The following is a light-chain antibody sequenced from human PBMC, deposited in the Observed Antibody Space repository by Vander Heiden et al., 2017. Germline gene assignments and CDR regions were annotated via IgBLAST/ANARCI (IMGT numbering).Light chain of an antibody. V-gene: IGLV1-40*01. CDR1: GSTIGAGYY. J-gene: IGLJ1*01. CDR3: HAYDSSLSGPYV. Sequence: QSVLTYPLLLSGARRSRARFSCTGSGSTIGAGYYVHWYQQFPGAAPTLLISDNNNRPSGVPDRFSGSRSGTSASLVITGLQAEDEADYYCHAYDSSLSGPYVFGTGTKVTVL. CDR2: DNN.